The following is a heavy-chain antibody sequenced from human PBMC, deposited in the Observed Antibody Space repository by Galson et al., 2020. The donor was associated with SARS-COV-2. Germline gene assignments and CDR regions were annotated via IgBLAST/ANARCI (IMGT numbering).Heavy chain of an antibody. CDR1: GFTFDDYY. CDR3: ARDLGPGIAASADY. V-gene: IGHV1-2*02. CDR2: INPNTGGT. D-gene: IGHD6-25*01. J-gene: IGHJ4*02. Sequence: ASVTVSCKTSGFTFDDYYLHWVRQAPGQGLEWMGWINPNTGGTDHAQKFEGRVSMTRDTSIRTAYMELNRLRSDDTAVYYCARDLGPGIAASADYWGQGTLITVSS.